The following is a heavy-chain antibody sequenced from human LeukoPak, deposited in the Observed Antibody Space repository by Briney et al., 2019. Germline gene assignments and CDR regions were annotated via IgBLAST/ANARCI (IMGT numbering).Heavy chain of an antibody. J-gene: IGHJ4*02. D-gene: IGHD6-19*01. Sequence: APVKVSCKASGYSFSSYGISWVRQAPGQGLEWMGWISAYNGNTNYAQKFHDRVSMTTDTATSTAYMELGSLRSDDTAVYYCARDRGSLAVADSRTSDYWGQGTLVTVSS. CDR3: ARDRGSLAVADSRTSDY. CDR2: ISAYNGNT. V-gene: IGHV1-18*01. CDR1: GYSFSSYG.